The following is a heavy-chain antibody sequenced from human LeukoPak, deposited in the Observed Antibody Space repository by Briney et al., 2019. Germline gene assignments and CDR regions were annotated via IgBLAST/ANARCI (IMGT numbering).Heavy chain of an antibody. D-gene: IGHD3-10*01. V-gene: IGHV3-21*01. J-gene: IGHJ6*02. Sequence: GGSLRLSCAVSGFTLSSYSMNWVRQAPGKGLEWVSSISSSSSYIYYADSVKGRFTISRDNAKNSLYLQMNSLRAEDTAVYYCARDYRGKLLYYYYGMDVWGQGTTVTVSS. CDR2: ISSSSSYI. CDR3: ARDYRGKLLYYYYGMDV. CDR1: GFTLSSYS.